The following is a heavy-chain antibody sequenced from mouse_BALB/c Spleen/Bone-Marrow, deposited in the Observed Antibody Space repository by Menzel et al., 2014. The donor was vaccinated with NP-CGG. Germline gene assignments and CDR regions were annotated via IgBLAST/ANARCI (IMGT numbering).Heavy chain of an antibody. CDR3: ARSGYGYDWFAY. D-gene: IGHD2-2*01. V-gene: IGHV1-67*01. J-gene: IGHJ3*01. CDR2: ISTYSGNT. CDR1: GYTFTDYA. Sequence: VQLQQSGPELVRPGISVKISCKGSGYTFTDYAMHWVKQSHAKSLVWIGVISTYSGNTNYNQKFKGKATMTVDKSPSTAYMELARLTSEDSAIYYCARSGYGYDWFAYWGQGTLVTVSA.